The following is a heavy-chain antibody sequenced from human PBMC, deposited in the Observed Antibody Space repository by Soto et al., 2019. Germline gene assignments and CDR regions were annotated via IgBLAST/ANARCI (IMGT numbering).Heavy chain of an antibody. CDR3: AKSSAMGWLAGPY. J-gene: IGHJ4*02. Sequence: GGSLRLSCAASGFTFSSYSMNWVRQAPGKGLEWVSSISSSSSYIYYADSVKGRFTISRDNAKNSLYLQMNSLRAEDTAVYYCAKSSAMGWLAGPYWGQGTLVTVSS. CDR2: ISSSSSYI. V-gene: IGHV3-21*01. CDR1: GFTFSSYS. D-gene: IGHD6-19*01.